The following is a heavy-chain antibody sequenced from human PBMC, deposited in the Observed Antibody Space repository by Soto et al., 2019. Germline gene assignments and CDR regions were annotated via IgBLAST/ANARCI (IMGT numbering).Heavy chain of an antibody. D-gene: IGHD4-17*01. V-gene: IGHV3-53*04. Sequence: GGSLRLSCAASGFTVSSNYMSWVRQAPGKGLEWVSVIYSGGSTYYADSVKGRFTISRHNSKNTLYLQMNSLRAEDTAVYYCARGTYGDKDAFDIWGQGTMVTVSS. J-gene: IGHJ3*02. CDR3: ARGTYGDKDAFDI. CDR2: IYSGGST. CDR1: GFTVSSNY.